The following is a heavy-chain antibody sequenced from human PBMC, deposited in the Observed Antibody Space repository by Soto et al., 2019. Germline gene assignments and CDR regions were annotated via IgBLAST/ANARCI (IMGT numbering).Heavy chain of an antibody. J-gene: IGHJ6*02. V-gene: IGHV3-74*01. CDR3: ARPNSKTPYYYGMDV. D-gene: IGHD5-18*01. CDR1: GFTFSSYG. CDR2: INSDGSST. Sequence: GGSLRLSCAASGFTFSSYGMHWVRQAPGKGLVWVSRINSDGSSTSYADSVKGRFTISRDNAKNTLYLQMNRLRAEDTAVYYCARPNSKTPYYYGMDVWGQGTTVTVSS.